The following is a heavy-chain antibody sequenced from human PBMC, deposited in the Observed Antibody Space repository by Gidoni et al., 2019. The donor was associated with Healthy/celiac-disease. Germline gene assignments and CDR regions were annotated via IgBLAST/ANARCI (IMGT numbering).Heavy chain of an antibody. J-gene: IGHJ6*02. CDR2: INPSGGST. Sequence: QVQLVQSGAEVKKPGASVKVSCKASGYTFPSYYMHWVRQAPGQGLEWMGIINPSGGSTSYAQKFQGRVTMTRDTSTSTVYMELSSLRSEDTAVYYCASAVAASIIAARDYYGMDVWGQGTTVTVSS. D-gene: IGHD6-6*01. V-gene: IGHV1-46*01. CDR1: GYTFPSYY. CDR3: ASAVAASIIAARDYYGMDV.